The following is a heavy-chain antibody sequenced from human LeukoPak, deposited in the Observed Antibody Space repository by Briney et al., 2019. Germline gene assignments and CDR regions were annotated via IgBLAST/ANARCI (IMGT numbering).Heavy chain of an antibody. D-gene: IGHD3-16*01. CDR3: AKDKGPGGGFFDY. J-gene: IGHJ4*02. CDR1: GFTFDDYT. CDR2: ISWDDGSA. V-gene: IGHV3-43*01. Sequence: GGSLRLSCAASGFTFDDYTMHWVRQAPGKGLEWVSLISWDDGSAYYADSVKGRFTISRDNSKNSLYLQMNSLRTEDTALYYCAKDKGPGGGFFDYWGQGTLVTVSS.